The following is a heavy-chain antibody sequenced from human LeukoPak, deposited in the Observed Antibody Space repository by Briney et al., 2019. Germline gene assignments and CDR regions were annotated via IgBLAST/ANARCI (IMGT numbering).Heavy chain of an antibody. CDR2: IYGSGDI. V-gene: IGHV4-61*02. Sequence: PSETLSLTCTVSGASISSDSYYWSWIRQPAGKGLEWIGRIYGSGDINYNPSLRSRVTISADTSKNQFSLELNSVTAADTAVYFCARESESRSSWYGIYYYYMDVWGKGTTVTVSS. D-gene: IGHD6-13*01. J-gene: IGHJ6*03. CDR1: GASISSDSYY. CDR3: ARESESRSSWYGIYYYYMDV.